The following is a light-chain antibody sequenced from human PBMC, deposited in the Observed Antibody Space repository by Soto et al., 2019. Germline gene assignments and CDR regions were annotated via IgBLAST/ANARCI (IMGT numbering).Light chain of an antibody. Sequence: IQLTQSPSSLSASVVDSVTITCRASQGITSYLAWYQQKPGKAPNLLIYGASTLQSGVPSRFSGSGSGTDFTLTISSLQPEDFATYYCQQSYSTPPITFGQGTRLEIK. CDR2: GAS. V-gene: IGKV1-39*01. CDR1: QGITSY. J-gene: IGKJ5*01. CDR3: QQSYSTPPIT.